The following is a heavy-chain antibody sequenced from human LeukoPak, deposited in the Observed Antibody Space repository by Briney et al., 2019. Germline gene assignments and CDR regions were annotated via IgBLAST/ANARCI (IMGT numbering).Heavy chain of an antibody. CDR2: IYYSGST. CDR1: GGSISSHY. CDR3: ARGGSGYSYAEYYFDY. J-gene: IGHJ4*02. V-gene: IGHV4-59*11. D-gene: IGHD5-18*01. Sequence: KSSETLSLTCTVSGGSISSHYWSWIRQPPGKGLEWIGYIYYSGSTNYNPSLKSRVTISVDTYKNQFSLKLRSVTAADTALYYCARGGSGYSYAEYYFDYCGQGTLVTVSS.